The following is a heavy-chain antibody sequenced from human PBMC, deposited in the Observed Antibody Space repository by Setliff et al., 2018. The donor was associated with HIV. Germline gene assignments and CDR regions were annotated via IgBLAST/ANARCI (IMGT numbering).Heavy chain of an antibody. D-gene: IGHD3-22*01. V-gene: IGHV4-34*01. CDR1: GGSFTNYF. Sequence: PSETLSLTCAVYGGSFTNYFWSWIRQSPGKGLEWIGEINHSGRTKYNPSLKSRVTMSVDTSKNQFSLKLSSVTAADTAVFYCARLTTTYYYDSSAYYHPVWGQGTLVTVSS. CDR3: ARLTTTYYYDSSAYYHPV. J-gene: IGHJ4*02. CDR2: INHSGRT.